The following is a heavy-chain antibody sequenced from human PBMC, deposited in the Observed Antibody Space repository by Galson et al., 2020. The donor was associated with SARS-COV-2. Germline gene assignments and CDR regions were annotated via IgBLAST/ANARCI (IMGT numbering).Heavy chain of an antibody. CDR1: ADTFTDYY. Sequence: ASVKVSCKASADTFTDYYIHWVRQAPGQGLEWMGYINPNNGGTTYAQKFQARVTLTRDKSISTAFMELTSLTSDDTAVYYCANIRLRQGVLVVPVGWLDPWGQGTLVTVSS. CDR3: ANIRLRQGVLVVPVGWLDP. D-gene: IGHD3-22*01. V-gene: IGHV1-2*02. CDR2: INPNNGGT. J-gene: IGHJ5*02.